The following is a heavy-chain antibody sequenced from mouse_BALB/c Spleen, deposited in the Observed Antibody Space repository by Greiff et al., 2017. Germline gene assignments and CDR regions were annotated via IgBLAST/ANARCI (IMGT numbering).Heavy chain of an antibody. CDR2: INPYNDGT. CDR1: GYTFTSYV. Sequence: LQESGPELVKPGASVKMSCKASGYTFTSYVMHWVKQKPGQGLEWIGYINPYNDGTKYNEKFKGKATLTSDKSSSTAYMELSSLTSEDSAVYYCGRGGLRRWYFDVWGAGTTVTVSS. CDR3: GRGGLRRWYFDV. J-gene: IGHJ1*01. V-gene: IGHV1-14*01. D-gene: IGHD2-4*01.